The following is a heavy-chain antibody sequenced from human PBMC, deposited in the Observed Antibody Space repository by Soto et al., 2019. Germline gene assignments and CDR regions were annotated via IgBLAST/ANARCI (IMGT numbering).Heavy chain of an antibody. D-gene: IGHD6-6*01. Sequence: SETLSLTCAVSGYSIRSGYFWGWIRQPPGKGLEWIGSMYHSGITYYNLSLKSRVTISVDTSKNQLSLKLSSATAAGTAVYYCARSMYSTSAQLYYGMDVWGQGTTVTVSS. V-gene: IGHV4-38-2*01. CDR3: ARSMYSTSAQLYYGMDV. CDR1: GYSIRSGYF. CDR2: MYHSGIT. J-gene: IGHJ6*02.